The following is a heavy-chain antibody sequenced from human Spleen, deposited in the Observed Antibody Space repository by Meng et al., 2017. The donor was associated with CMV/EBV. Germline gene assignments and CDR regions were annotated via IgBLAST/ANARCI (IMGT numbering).Heavy chain of an antibody. CDR2: IYYSGST. CDR1: GGSISSYY. J-gene: IGHJ5*02. D-gene: IGHD6-6*01. CDR3: ANLGQLQDNNWFDP. V-gene: IGHV4-59*01. Sequence: SETLSLTCTVSGGSISSYYWSWIRQPPGKGLEWIGYIYYSGSTNYNPSLKSRVTISVDTSKNQFSLKLSSVTAADTAVYYCANLGQLQDNNWFDPWGQGTLVTVSS.